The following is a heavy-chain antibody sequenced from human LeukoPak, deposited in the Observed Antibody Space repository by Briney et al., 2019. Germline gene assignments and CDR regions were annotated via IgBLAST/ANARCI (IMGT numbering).Heavy chain of an antibody. J-gene: IGHJ3*02. CDR3: ARGGRGSAAVVAPRSFDI. V-gene: IGHV3-23*03. D-gene: IGHD3-22*01. CDR2: TYTRGNS. Sequence: PGGSLRLSCAASGFTFSSYAMSWVRQAPGKGLEWVSVTYTRGNSYYTDSVKGRFIISRDTSKNTMDLQMNSLRPEDSALYFCARGGRGSAAVVAPRSFDIWGQGTMVAVSS. CDR1: GFTFSSYA.